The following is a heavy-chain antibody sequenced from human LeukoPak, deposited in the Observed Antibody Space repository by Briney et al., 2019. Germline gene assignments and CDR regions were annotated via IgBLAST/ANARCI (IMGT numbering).Heavy chain of an antibody. Sequence: AGGSLRLSCAASGFTFSSYSMNWVRQAPGKGLEWVSAISGSGGSTYYADSVKGRFTISRDNSKNTLYLQMNSLRAEDTAVYYCATLVPAAIFVDYWGQGTLVTVSS. CDR3: ATLVPAAIFVDY. CDR1: GFTFSSYS. D-gene: IGHD2-2*01. CDR2: ISGSGGST. J-gene: IGHJ4*02. V-gene: IGHV3-23*01.